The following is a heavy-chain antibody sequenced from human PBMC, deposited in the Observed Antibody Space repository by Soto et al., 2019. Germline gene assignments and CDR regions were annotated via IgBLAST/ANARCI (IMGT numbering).Heavy chain of an antibody. CDR1: GFTFSTHT. J-gene: IGHJ6*02. Sequence: GGSLRLSCADSGFTFSTHTMNWARQAPGKELEWLSFISSGSGSTIYYADSVKGRFTISRDNAKNSLYLQMNTLRDEDTPVYYGSRGGGSASWVMDVWGQGTTVTVSS. CDR2: ISSGSGSTI. CDR3: SRGGGSASWVMDV. D-gene: IGHD2-2*01. V-gene: IGHV3-48*02.